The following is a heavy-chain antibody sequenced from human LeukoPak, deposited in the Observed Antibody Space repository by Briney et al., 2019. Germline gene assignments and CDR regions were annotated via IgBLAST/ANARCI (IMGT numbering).Heavy chain of an antibody. V-gene: IGHV1-46*01. J-gene: IGHJ4*02. CDR1: GGTFSSYA. D-gene: IGHD5-24*01. CDR3: ARGKGEMATTYFDY. Sequence: ASVKVSCKASGGTFSSYAISWVRQAPGQGLEWMGIINPSGGSTSYAQKFQGRVTMTRDTSTSTVYMELSSLRSEDTAVYYCARGKGEMATTYFDYWGQGTLVTVSS. CDR2: INPSGGST.